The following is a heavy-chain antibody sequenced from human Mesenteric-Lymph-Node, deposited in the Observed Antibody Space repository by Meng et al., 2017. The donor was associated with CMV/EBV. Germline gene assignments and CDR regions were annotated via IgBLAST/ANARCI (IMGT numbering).Heavy chain of an antibody. Sequence: GGSLRLSCAASGFTFDDYALHWVRQAPGKGLEWVSGISWNSGNIGYADSVKGRFTISRDNAKNSLYMQMNSLRAEDTAVYYCARGPAGYCSTNSCPFDYWGQGTLVTVSS. CDR2: ISWNSGNI. J-gene: IGHJ4*02. D-gene: IGHD2-2*01. V-gene: IGHV3-9*01. CDR1: GFTFDDYA. CDR3: ARGPAGYCSTNSCPFDY.